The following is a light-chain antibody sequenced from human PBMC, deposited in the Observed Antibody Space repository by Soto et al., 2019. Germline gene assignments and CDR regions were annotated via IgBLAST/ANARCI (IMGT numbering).Light chain of an antibody. V-gene: IGKV1-5*01. Sequence: DIQVTQSASTLSACVGDRVTITCRASQSISSWLAWYQQKPGKAPKLLIYDASSLESGVPSRFSGSGSGTEFTLTISSLQPDDFATYYCQQYNSYSRTFGQGTKVDIK. CDR3: QQYNSYSRT. CDR1: QSISSW. J-gene: IGKJ1*01. CDR2: DAS.